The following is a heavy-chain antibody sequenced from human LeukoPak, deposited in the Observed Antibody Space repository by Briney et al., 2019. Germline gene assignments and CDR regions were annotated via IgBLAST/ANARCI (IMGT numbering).Heavy chain of an antibody. D-gene: IGHD3-10*01. CDR3: ARDNILGSGSGSYLRGYYYYYMDV. Sequence: SETLSLTCTVSGGSISSYYWSWIRQPPGKGLEWIGYIYYSGSTNYNPSLKSRVTISVDTSKNQFSLKLSSVTAADTAVYYCARDNILGSGSGSYLRGYYYYYMDVWGKGTTVTISS. J-gene: IGHJ6*03. V-gene: IGHV4-59*12. CDR1: GGSISSYY. CDR2: IYYSGST.